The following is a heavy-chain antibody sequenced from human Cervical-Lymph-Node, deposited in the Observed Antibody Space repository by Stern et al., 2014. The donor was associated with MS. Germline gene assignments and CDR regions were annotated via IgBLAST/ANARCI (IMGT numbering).Heavy chain of an antibody. J-gene: IGHJ4*02. V-gene: IGHV2-70*04. CDR3: ARSPPYYEFWNDYYYFDY. CDR1: GFSLSTSGMR. Sequence: VTLKESGPALVKPTQTLTLTCTFSGFSLSTSGMRVSWIRQPPGKALEWLASLCLDDDKFYSTSLKTRLTISKDTSKNQVVLTMTNMDPVDTATYYCARSPPYYEFWNDYYYFDYWGQGTLVAVSS. D-gene: IGHD3-3*01. CDR2: LCLDDDK.